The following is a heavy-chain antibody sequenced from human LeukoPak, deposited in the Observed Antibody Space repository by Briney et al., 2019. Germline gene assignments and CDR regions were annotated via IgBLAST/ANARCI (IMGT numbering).Heavy chain of an antibody. CDR3: IQWYHPLAPLPY. V-gene: IGHV3-66*01. Sequence: GGSLRLSCAASEFSVGSNYMTWVRQAPGKGLEWVSLIYSGGSTYYADSVKGRFTISRDDSKNTLYLQMNSLKTEDTAVYYCIQWYHPLAPLPYWGQGTLVTVSS. J-gene: IGHJ4*02. CDR2: IYSGGST. CDR1: EFSVGSNY. D-gene: IGHD1-14*01.